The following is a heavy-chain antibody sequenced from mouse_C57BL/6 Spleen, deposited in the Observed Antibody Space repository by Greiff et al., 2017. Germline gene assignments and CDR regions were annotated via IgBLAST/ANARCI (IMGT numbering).Heavy chain of an antibody. J-gene: IGHJ2*01. CDR1: GYTFTDYE. CDR2: IDPETGGT. Sequence: QVQLQQSGAELVRPGASVTLSCKASGYTFTDYEMHWVKQTPVHGLEWIGAIDPETGGTAYNQKFKGKAILTADKSASTAYMELRSLTAEDSAVYYCTRYAYYINDGEFFYYCDYWGQGTTLTVSS. V-gene: IGHV1-15*01. CDR3: TRYAYYINDGEFFYYCDY. D-gene: IGHD2-5*01.